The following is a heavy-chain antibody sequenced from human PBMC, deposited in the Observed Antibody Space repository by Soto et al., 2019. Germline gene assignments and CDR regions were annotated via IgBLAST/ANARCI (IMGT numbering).Heavy chain of an antibody. CDR2: IYYSGST. CDR3: ARAISSGWYGDAFDI. D-gene: IGHD6-19*01. Sequence: SETLSLTCTVSGGSISSGGYYWSWIRQHPGKGLEWIGYIYYSGSTYYNPSLKSRVTISVDTSKNQFSLKLSSVTAADTAVYYCARAISSGWYGDAFDIWGQGTMVTVSS. V-gene: IGHV4-31*03. J-gene: IGHJ3*02. CDR1: GGSISSGGYY.